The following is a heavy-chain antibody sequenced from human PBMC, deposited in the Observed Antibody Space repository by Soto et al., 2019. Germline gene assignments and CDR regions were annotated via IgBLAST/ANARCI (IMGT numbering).Heavy chain of an antibody. V-gene: IGHV4-4*02. CDR3: ARVGGGHCDGMDV. J-gene: IGHJ6*02. CDR2: IYHSGST. Sequence: QVQLQESGPGLVKPSGTLSLTCAVSGGSISSSNWWSWVRQPPGKGLEWSGEIYHSGSTNYNPSLKSRVTISVDRSKSQCSLKLSSVAAAVTAVYYGARVGGGHCDGMDVWGQGTTVTVSS. D-gene: IGHD2-21*02. CDR1: GGSISSSNW.